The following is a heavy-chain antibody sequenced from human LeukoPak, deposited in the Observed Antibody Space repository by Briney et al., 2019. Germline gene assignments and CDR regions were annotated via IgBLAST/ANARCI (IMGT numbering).Heavy chain of an antibody. Sequence: GRSLRLSCAAPGFSLSDYAMHWVRQAPGKGLEWVAVISYGGTHEYYADSVKGRFTISRDNSKNTLHLQMNTLRAEDTAIYFCARNKAITGFFGMDVWGQGTTVTVSS. CDR2: ISYGGTHE. CDR3: ARNKAITGFFGMDV. CDR1: GFSLSDYA. V-gene: IGHV3-30*04. D-gene: IGHD1-20*01. J-gene: IGHJ6*02.